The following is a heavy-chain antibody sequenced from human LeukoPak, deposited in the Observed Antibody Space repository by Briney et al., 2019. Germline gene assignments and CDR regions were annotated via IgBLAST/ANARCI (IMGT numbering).Heavy chain of an antibody. V-gene: IGHV7-4-1*02. CDR3: ARCGYDILTGYSRPFDP. J-gene: IGHJ5*02. CDR1: GYTFTSYA. Sequence: ASVKVSCKASGYTFTSYAMNWVRQAPGQGLEWMGWINTNTGNPTYAQGFTGRIVFSLGTSVSTAYLQISSLKAEDTAVYYCARCGYDILTGYSRPFDPWGQGALVTVSS. D-gene: IGHD3-9*01. CDR2: INTNTGNP.